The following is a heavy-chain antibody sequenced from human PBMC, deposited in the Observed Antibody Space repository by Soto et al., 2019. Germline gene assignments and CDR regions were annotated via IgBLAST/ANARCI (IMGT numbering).Heavy chain of an antibody. V-gene: IGHV1-69*13. CDR3: ARAREARAAPGPQYNCFDP. J-gene: IGHJ5*02. CDR1: GGTFSSYA. Sequence: SVKVSCKASGGTFSSYAISWVRQAPGQGLAWMGGIAPIFGTANYAQKFQGRVTITADESTSTADMELSSVKSEDTAVYYCARAREARAAPGPQYNCFDPWGQGTLVTVSS. D-gene: IGHD1-26*01. CDR2: IAPIFGTA.